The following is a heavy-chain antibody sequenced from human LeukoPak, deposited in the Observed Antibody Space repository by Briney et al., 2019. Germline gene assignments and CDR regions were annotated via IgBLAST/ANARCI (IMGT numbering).Heavy chain of an antibody. J-gene: IGHJ4*02. D-gene: IGHD3-10*01. Sequence: GGSLRLSCAASGVTFSDYYMSWIRQAPGKGLEWISYISSSTGYTNYADSVKGRFAISRDDARNSLSLHMSSLRAEDTAVYYCARDAHIVRAVNPLDYWGQGTLVTVFS. CDR3: ARDAHIVRAVNPLDY. CDR2: ISSSTGYT. CDR1: GVTFSDYY. V-gene: IGHV3-11*06.